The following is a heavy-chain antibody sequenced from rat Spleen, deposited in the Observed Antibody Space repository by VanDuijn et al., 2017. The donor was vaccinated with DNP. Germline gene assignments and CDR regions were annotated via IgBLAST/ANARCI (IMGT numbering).Heavy chain of an antibody. V-gene: IGHV5-25*01. Sequence: EVQLVESGGGLVQPGRSMKLSCAASGFTFSNYYMAWVRQAPTKGLEWVASISTGGGNTYYRDSVKGRFTISRDNAKSTLYLQMDSLRSEDTATYYCARGGYDGSYYYDVPFDYWGQGVMVTVSS. J-gene: IGHJ2*01. CDR2: ISTGGGNT. CDR1: GFTFSNYY. D-gene: IGHD1-12*02. CDR3: ARGGYDGSYYYDVPFDY.